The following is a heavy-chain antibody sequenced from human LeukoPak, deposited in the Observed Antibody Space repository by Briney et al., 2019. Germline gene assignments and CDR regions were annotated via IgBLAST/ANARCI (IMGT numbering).Heavy chain of an antibody. Sequence: PSETLPLTCTVSGGSISSGGYYWSWIRQHPGKGLEWIGYIYYSGSTYYNPSLKSRVTISVDTSKNQFSLKLSSVTAADTAVYYCARDQGGSGSYGSLDYWGQGTLVTVSS. D-gene: IGHD1-26*01. CDR3: ARDQGGSGSYGSLDY. CDR2: IYYSGST. J-gene: IGHJ4*02. V-gene: IGHV4-31*03. CDR1: GGSISSGGYY.